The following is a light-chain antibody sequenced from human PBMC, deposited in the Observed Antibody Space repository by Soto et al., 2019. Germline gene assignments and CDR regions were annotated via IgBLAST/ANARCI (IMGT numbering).Light chain of an antibody. J-gene: IGKJ1*01. CDR3: QQYDHLPRT. CDR2: DAS. CDR1: QEISNY. V-gene: IGKV1-33*01. Sequence: DIQMIQSPSSLSASVGDRVTITCQASQEISNYLNWYQQKPGKAPKLLIYDASNLDRGVPSRFSGRGSGTDFTFTISSLQPDDFATYYCQQYDHLPRTFGRGTKVEIK.